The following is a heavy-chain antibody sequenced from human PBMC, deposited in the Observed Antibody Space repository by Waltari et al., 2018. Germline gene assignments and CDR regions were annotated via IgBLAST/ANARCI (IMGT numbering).Heavy chain of an antibody. Sequence: QVQLVQSGAEVKKPGSSVKVSCKASGGTFSSYAISWVRQAPGQGLEWMGGIIPIFGTANYAQKFQGRVTITADESTSTAYMELSSLRSEDTAVYYCASGQEDYYDSSGSHFDYWGQGTLVTVSS. D-gene: IGHD3-22*01. V-gene: IGHV1-69*01. CDR3: ASGQEDYYDSSGSHFDY. CDR2: IIPIFGTA. CDR1: GGTFSSYA. J-gene: IGHJ4*02.